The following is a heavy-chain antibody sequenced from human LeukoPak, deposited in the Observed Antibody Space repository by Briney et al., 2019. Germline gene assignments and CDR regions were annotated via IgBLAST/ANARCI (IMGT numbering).Heavy chain of an antibody. J-gene: IGHJ6*02. CDR2: ISPSATTI. V-gene: IGHV3-48*04. Sequence: LSGGSLRLSCAASAFTFSGYSMNWVRQAPGKGLEWVSYISPSATTIYYADSVKGRFTISRDNAKNSLYLQMSNLRAEDTAVYFCARGGGLDVWGQGATVTVSS. CDR1: AFTFSGYS. CDR3: ARGGGLDV. D-gene: IGHD3-16*01.